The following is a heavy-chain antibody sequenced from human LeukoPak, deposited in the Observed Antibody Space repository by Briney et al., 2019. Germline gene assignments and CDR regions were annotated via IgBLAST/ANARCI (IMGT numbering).Heavy chain of an antibody. CDR2: IYYTGST. CDR3: ARDRGGVGGYSYGTLFDP. D-gene: IGHD5-18*01. J-gene: IGHJ5*02. V-gene: IGHV4-38-2*02. Sequence: NSSETLSLTCTVSGYSISNGYYWGWVRQPPGKGLEWIGSIYYTGSTYYNPSLKSRVTVSVDTSKKQFSLKLSSVTAADTAVYYCARDRGGVGGYSYGTLFDPWGQGTLVTVSS. CDR1: GYSISNGYY.